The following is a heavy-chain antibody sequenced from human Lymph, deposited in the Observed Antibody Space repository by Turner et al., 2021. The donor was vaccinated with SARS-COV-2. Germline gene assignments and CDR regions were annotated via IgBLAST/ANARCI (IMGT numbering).Heavy chain of an antibody. Sequence: QVQLVESGGGVVQPGRSLRLACAASGFTFSSYGMHWVRQAPGKGLEWVAVIWYDGSNKYYADSVKGRFTISRDNSKNTLYLQMNSLRAEDTAVYYCARHNGGRLDYWGQGTLVTVSS. CDR1: GFTFSSYG. CDR3: ARHNGGRLDY. CDR2: IWYDGSNK. D-gene: IGHD3-16*01. J-gene: IGHJ4*02. V-gene: IGHV3-33*01.